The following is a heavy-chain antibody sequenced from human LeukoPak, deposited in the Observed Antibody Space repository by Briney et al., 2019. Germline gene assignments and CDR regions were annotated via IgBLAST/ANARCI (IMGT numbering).Heavy chain of an antibody. CDR2: VNPNNGDT. Sequence: ASVKVSCKASGYTFTGYYMHWVRQAPGQGLEWVGLVNPNNGDTKYAQKIQGRVTMTRDTSVSTAYMELSRLRSDDTAVYYCARDSRVTNGDYWGQGTLVTVSS. V-gene: IGHV1-2*02. D-gene: IGHD3-10*01. CDR3: ARDSRVTNGDY. J-gene: IGHJ4*02. CDR1: GYTFTGYY.